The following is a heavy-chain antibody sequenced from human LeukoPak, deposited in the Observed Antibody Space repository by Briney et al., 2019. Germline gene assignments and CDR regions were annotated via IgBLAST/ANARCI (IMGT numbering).Heavy chain of an antibody. D-gene: IGHD1-26*01. CDR1: VYTFTSYG. CDR2: ISAYNGNT. CDR3: ARATWVWELLTFDY. Sequence: ASVKVSCKASVYTFTSYGISWVRQAPGQGLEWMGWISAYNGNTNYEQKLQGRVTMTTDTSTSTAYMELRSLRSDDTAVYYCARATWVWELLTFDYWGQGTLVTVSS. J-gene: IGHJ4*02. V-gene: IGHV1-18*01.